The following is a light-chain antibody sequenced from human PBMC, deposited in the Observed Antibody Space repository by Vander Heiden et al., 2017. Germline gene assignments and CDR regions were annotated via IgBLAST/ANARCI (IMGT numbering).Light chain of an antibody. J-gene: IGLJ1*01. CDR2: DNN. V-gene: IGLV1-51*01. CDR3: GAWDDSLSGI. CDR1: RSNIGNNY. Sequence: HSVLTQPPSGSAAPGQKLIISCSGGRSNIGNNYVSWYQQLPGTAPKLLIYDNNKRPSGIPDRFSGSKSGTSATLAITGLQTGDEADYYCGAWDDSLSGIFGSGTKVTVL.